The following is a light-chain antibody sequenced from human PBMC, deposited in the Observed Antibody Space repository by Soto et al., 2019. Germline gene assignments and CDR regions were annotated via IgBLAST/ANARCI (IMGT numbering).Light chain of an antibody. CDR2: GAS. Sequence: EIVLTQSPGTLSLSPGESATLSCRASESVSDNYLAWYQQRSGQAPRLVIYGASSRASAVPDRFSGSGSGADFNLTISRLEPEDFAVYYCQQYGSSPLTFGGGTKVEIK. CDR3: QQYGSSPLT. J-gene: IGKJ4*01. V-gene: IGKV3-20*01. CDR1: ESVSDNY.